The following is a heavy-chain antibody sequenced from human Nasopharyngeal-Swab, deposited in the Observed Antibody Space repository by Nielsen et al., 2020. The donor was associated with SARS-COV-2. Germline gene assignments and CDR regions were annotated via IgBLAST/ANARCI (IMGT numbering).Heavy chain of an antibody. Sequence: RQAAGKGLEWVSYISSSGNYTNYADSVKGRFTISRDNAKNSLYLQMNSLRSADTAVYYCARDKRLRGDYVFDYWGQGTLVTVSS. J-gene: IGHJ4*02. CDR3: ARDKRLRGDYVFDY. V-gene: IGHV3-11*06. CDR2: ISSSGNYT. D-gene: IGHD4-17*01.